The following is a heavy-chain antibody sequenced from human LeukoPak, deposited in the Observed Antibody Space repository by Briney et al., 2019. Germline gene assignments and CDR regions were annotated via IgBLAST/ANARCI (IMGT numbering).Heavy chain of an antibody. Sequence: SETLSLTCAVYGGSFSGYYWSWIRQPPGKGLEWIGEINHSGSTNYNPSLKSRVTISIDTSKNQFSLKLSSVTAADTAVYYCARHGWHAWYFDLWGRGTLVTVSS. J-gene: IGHJ2*01. V-gene: IGHV4-34*01. D-gene: IGHD6-19*01. CDR3: ARHGWHAWYFDL. CDR1: GGSFSGYY. CDR2: INHSGST.